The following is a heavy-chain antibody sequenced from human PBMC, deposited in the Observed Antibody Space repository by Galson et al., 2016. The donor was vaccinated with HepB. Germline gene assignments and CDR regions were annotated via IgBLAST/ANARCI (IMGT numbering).Heavy chain of an antibody. D-gene: IGHD6-25*01. V-gene: IGHV3-30*12. CDR1: GFSFSNFG. Sequence: SLRLSCAGTGFSFSNFGMHWVRQAPGKGLEWVATTGYDGSSTYYADSLRGRFIISKDNSNNMFYLEMSSLTPEDTAIYYCARDRYPDGGYRDPPSWGPGALVMASS. CDR3: ARDRYPDGGYRDPPS. J-gene: IGHJ1*01. CDR2: TGYDGSST.